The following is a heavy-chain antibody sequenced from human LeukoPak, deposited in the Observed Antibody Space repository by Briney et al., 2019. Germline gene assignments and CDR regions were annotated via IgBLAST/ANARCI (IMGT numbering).Heavy chain of an antibody. V-gene: IGHV3-7*01. D-gene: IGHD3-9*01. CDR3: ARDWLSPPSNWFDP. CDR1: GFTFSSYW. Sequence: GGSLRLSCAASGFTFSSYWMSWVRQAPGKRLEWVANIKQDGSEKYYVDSVKGRFTISRDNAKNSLYLQMNSLRAEDTAVYYCARDWLSPPSNWFDPWGQGTLVTVSS. CDR2: IKQDGSEK. J-gene: IGHJ5*02.